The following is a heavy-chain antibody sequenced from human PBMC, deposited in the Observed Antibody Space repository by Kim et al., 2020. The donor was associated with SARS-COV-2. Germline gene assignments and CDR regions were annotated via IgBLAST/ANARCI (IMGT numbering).Heavy chain of an antibody. J-gene: IGHJ3*02. CDR2: ISSSSNTL. Sequence: GGSLRLSCTASGFTFTDYYLAWIRQTPEKGLEWISYISSSSNTLYYAKSVRGRFTVSRDNAKNSVYLQMNSLRVEDTALYYCARSAGFVITFDKWCQGT. CDR3: ARSAGFVITFDK. D-gene: IGHD3-10*01. V-gene: IGHV3-11*04. CDR1: GFTFTDYY.